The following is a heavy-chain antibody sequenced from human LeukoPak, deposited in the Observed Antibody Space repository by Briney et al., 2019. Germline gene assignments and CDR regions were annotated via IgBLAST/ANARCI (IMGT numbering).Heavy chain of an antibody. V-gene: IGHV3-30*04. Sequence: GGSLRLSCAASGFTFSSYAMHWVRQAPGKGLEWVAVISYDGSNKYHADSVKGRFTISRDNSKNTLYLQMNSLRAEDTAVYYCARVLVRVYWGQGTLVTASS. CDR3: ARVLVRVY. D-gene: IGHD6-13*01. CDR2: ISYDGSNK. CDR1: GFTFSSYA. J-gene: IGHJ4*02.